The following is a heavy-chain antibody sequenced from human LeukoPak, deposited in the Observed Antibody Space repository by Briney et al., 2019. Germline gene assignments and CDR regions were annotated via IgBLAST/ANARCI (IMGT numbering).Heavy chain of an antibody. CDR3: ARDLGVGGYCSSTSCSWFDP. CDR2: ISAYNGNT. CDR1: GYTFTSYD. D-gene: IGHD2-2*01. V-gene: IGHV1-18*01. Sequence: GASVKVSCKASGYTFTSYDINWVRQATGQGLEWMGWISAYNGNTNYAQKLQGRVTMTTDTSTSTAYMELRSLKSDDTAVYYCARDLGVGGYCSSTSCSWFDPWGQGTLVTVSS. J-gene: IGHJ5*02.